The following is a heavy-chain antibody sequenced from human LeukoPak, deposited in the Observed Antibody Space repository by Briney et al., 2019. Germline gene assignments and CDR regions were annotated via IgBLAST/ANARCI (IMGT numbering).Heavy chain of an antibody. J-gene: IGHJ4*02. Sequence: ASVKVSCKASGGTFSSYAISWVRQAPGKGLEWMGGFDPEDGETIYAQKFQGRVTMTEDTSTDTAYMELSSLRSEDTAVYYCATSSITIFGVVTATFDYWGQGTLVTVSS. CDR1: GGTFSSYA. V-gene: IGHV1-24*01. CDR3: ATSSITIFGVVTATFDY. CDR2: FDPEDGET. D-gene: IGHD3-3*01.